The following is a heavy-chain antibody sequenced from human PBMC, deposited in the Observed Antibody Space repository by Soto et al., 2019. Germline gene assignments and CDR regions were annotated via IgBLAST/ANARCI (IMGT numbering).Heavy chain of an antibody. J-gene: IGHJ6*02. CDR2: IYPGDSDT. CDR1: GYSFTSYW. D-gene: IGHD2-21*02. Sequence: PGESLKISCKGSGYSFTSYWIGWVRQMPGKGLEWMGIIYPGDSDTRYSPSFQGQVTISADKSISTAYLQWSSLKASDTAMYYCATHGGTDPYYYYYGMDVWGQETTVPVSS. CDR3: ATHGGTDPYYYYYGMDV. V-gene: IGHV5-51*01.